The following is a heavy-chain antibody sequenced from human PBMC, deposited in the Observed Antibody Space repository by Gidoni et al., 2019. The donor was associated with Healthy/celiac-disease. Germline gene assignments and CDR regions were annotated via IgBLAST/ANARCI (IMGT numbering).Heavy chain of an antibody. CDR1: GFTFSSYW. CDR3: ARDTRPSLRFVESPSFDP. V-gene: IGHV3-74*01. CDR2: INSDGSST. Sequence: EVQLVESGGGLVQPGGSLRLSCAASGFTFSSYWMHWVRQAPGKGLVWVSRINSDGSSTSYADSVKGRFTISRDNAKNTLYLQMNSLRAEDTAVYYCARDTRPSLRFVESPSFDPWGQGTLVTVSS. D-gene: IGHD3-3*01. J-gene: IGHJ5*02.